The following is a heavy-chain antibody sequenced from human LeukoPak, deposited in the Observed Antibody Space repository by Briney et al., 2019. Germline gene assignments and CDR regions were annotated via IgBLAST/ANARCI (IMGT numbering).Heavy chain of an antibody. CDR1: GFTFDDYG. J-gene: IGHJ6*03. Sequence: PGGSLRLSCAASGFTFDDYGMSWVRQAPGKGLEWVSGINCNGVSSGYADSVKGRFTISRDNAKNSLYLQMNSLRAEDTALYYCARGGITIFGVVSYMDVWGKGTTVTVSS. D-gene: IGHD3-3*01. CDR3: ARGGITIFGVVSYMDV. V-gene: IGHV3-20*04. CDR2: INCNGVSS.